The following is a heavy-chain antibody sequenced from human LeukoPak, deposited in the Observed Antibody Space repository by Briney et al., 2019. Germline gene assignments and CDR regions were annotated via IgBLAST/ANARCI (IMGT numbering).Heavy chain of an antibody. CDR2: IKQDGSEK. Sequence: PGGSLRLSCTVSGFTVSSNSMSWVRQAPGKGLEWVANIKQDGSEKYYVDSVKGRFTISRDNAKNSLYLQMSSLRAEDTAVYYCARGGGGYYDSSGYGYWGQGTLVTVSS. J-gene: IGHJ4*02. D-gene: IGHD3-22*01. V-gene: IGHV3-7*01. CDR3: ARGGGGYYDSSGYGY. CDR1: GFTVSSNS.